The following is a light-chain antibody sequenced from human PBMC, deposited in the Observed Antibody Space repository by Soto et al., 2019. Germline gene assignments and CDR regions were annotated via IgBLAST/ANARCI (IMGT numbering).Light chain of an antibody. Sequence: EIVLTQSPATLSLSPGERATLSCRASQSVSSYLAWYQQKPGQAPRLLIYDASNRATGIPARFSGSRSGTDFTLTISSLEPEDFAVYYCQLRSNWPPLTFGGGTKVEIK. CDR2: DAS. CDR3: QLRSNWPPLT. V-gene: IGKV3-11*01. CDR1: QSVSSY. J-gene: IGKJ4*01.